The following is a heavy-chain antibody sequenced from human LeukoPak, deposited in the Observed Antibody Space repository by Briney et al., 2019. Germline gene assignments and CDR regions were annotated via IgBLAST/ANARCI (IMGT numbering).Heavy chain of an antibody. CDR3: ARLAGYSSGWGDY. V-gene: IGHV4-39*01. CDR2: IYYSGST. J-gene: IGHJ4*02. Sequence: PSETLSLTCTVSGGSISSSSYYWGWIRQPPGKGLEWIGSIYYSGSTYYNPSLKSRVTISVDTSKNQFSLKLSSVTAADTAVCYCARLAGYSSGWGDYWGQGTLVTVSS. D-gene: IGHD6-19*01. CDR1: GGSISSSSYY.